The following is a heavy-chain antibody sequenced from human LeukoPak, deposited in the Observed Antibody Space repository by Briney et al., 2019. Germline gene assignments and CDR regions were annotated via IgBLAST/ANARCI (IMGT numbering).Heavy chain of an antibody. Sequence: PSETLSLTCTVSGGSISSSSYYWGWIRQPPGKWLEWIGSIYYSGSTYYNPSLKSRVTISVDTSKNQFSLKLSSVTAADTAVYYCARRGFTYYYDSSGYYYGYYFDYWGQGTLVTVSS. CDR3: ARRGFTYYYDSSGYYYGYYFDY. V-gene: IGHV4-39*01. CDR2: IYYSGST. J-gene: IGHJ4*02. CDR1: GGSISSSSYY. D-gene: IGHD3-22*01.